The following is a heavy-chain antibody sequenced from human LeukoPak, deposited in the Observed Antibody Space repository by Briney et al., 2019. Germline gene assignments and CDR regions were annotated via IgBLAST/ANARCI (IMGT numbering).Heavy chain of an antibody. J-gene: IGHJ4*02. V-gene: IGHV1-2*02. CDR2: INPNSGGT. CDR1: GYTFTGYY. D-gene: IGHD1-26*01. CDR3: AREQYSGSYPIDY. Sequence: ASVKVSCKASGYTFTGYYMHWVRQAPGQGLERMGWINPNSGGTNYAQKFQGRVTMTRDTSISTAYMELSRLRSDDTAVYYCAREQYSGSYPIDYWGQGTLVTVSS.